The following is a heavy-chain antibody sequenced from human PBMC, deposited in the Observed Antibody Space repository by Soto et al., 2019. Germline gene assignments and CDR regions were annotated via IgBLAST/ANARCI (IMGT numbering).Heavy chain of an antibody. V-gene: IGHV4-31*03. J-gene: IGHJ4*02. D-gene: IGHD3-10*01. CDR2: IYYSGST. CDR3: ARRGITMLRGVNH. Sequence: QVQLQESGPGLVKPSQTLSLTCTVSGVSISSGGYYWSWIRQHPGKGLEWIGYIYYSGSTSYNPSLKSRVTISLDTSKNQFSLKLSSMTAADTAVYYCARRGITMLRGVNHWGQGTLVTVSS. CDR1: GVSISSGGYY.